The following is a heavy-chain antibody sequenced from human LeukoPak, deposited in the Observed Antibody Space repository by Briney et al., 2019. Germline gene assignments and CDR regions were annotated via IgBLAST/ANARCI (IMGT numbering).Heavy chain of an antibody. Sequence: GSLRLSCAASGFTFSSYAMSWVRQAPGKGLEWVSAISGSGGSTYYADSVKGRFTISRDNSKNTLYLQMNSLRAEDTAVYYCAIPAYDILTGYPRDYYYGMDVWGQGTTVTVSS. D-gene: IGHD3-9*01. J-gene: IGHJ6*02. CDR1: GFTFSSYA. CDR3: AIPAYDILTGYPRDYYYGMDV. V-gene: IGHV3-23*01. CDR2: ISGSGGST.